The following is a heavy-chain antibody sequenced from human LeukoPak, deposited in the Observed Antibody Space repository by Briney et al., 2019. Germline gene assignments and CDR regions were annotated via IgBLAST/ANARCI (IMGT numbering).Heavy chain of an antibody. CDR2: IYYSGST. CDR3: ASRGGDYYDRIYEH. Sequence: LETLSLTCAVYGGSFSGYYWSWIRQPPGKGLEWIGYIYYSGSTNYNPSLKSRVTISVDTSKNQFSLKLSSVTAADTAVYYCASRGGDYYDRIYEHWGQGTLVTVSS. J-gene: IGHJ1*01. CDR1: GGSFSGYY. D-gene: IGHD3-22*01. V-gene: IGHV4-59*08.